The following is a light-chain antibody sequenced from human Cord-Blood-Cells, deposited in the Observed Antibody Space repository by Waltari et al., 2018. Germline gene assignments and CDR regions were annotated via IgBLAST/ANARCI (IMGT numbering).Light chain of an antibody. V-gene: IGLV2-14*01. J-gene: IGLJ2*01. CDR2: EVS. CDR3: SSYTSSSTV. CDR1: SSDVGGYTY. Sequence: QSALTQPASVSGSPGQSLTISCTGTSSDVGGYTYVSWYQQHPGKAPKLMIYEVSNRPSGVSNRFSGSKSGNTASLTISGLQAEDEADYYCSSYTSSSTVFGGGTKLTVL.